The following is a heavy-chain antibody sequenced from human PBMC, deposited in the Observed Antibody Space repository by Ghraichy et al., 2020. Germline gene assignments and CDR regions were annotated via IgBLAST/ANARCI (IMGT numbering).Heavy chain of an antibody. J-gene: IGHJ6*03. CDR1: GGSISSYY. CDR2: IYYSGST. Sequence: SETLSLTCTVSGGSISSYYWSWIRQPPGKGLEWIGYIYYSGSTNYNPSLKSRVTISVDTSKNQFSLKLSSVTAADTAVYYCARAFHRYGWALEWLLSPYMDVWGKGTTVTVSS. V-gene: IGHV4-59*01. CDR3: ARAFHRYGWALEWLLSPYMDV. D-gene: IGHD3-3*01.